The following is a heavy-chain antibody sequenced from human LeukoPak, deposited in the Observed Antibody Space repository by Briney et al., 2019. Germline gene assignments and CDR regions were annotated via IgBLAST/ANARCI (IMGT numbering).Heavy chain of an antibody. D-gene: IGHD1-26*01. J-gene: IGHJ4*02. CDR2: IFYSGNT. CDR1: GGSIGSSNYY. Sequence: SETLSLTCTVSGGSIGSSNYYWGWIRQPPGKGLEWIGHIFYSGNTYYNPSLKSRVTISVDTSKNQFSLHLSSVTAADTATYYCARRGSTYSSSFFAFWGQGTLVTVSS. V-gene: IGHV4-39*01. CDR3: ARRGSTYSSSFFAF.